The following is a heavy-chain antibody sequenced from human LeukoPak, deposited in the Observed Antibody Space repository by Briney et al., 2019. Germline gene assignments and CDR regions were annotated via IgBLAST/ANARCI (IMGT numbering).Heavy chain of an antibody. J-gene: IGHJ4*02. CDR3: ARDLTGALDY. D-gene: IGHD3-9*01. Sequence: SETLSHTCTVSGGSISSYYWSWTRQPPGKGLEWIGYIYYSGSTYYNPSLKSRVTISVDTSKNQFSLKLSSVTAADTAVYYCARDLTGALDYWGQGTLVTVSS. CDR2: IYYSGST. V-gene: IGHV4-30-4*08. CDR1: GGSISSYY.